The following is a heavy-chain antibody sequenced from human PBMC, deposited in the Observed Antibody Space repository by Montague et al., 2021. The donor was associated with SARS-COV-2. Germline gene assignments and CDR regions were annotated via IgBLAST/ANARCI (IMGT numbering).Heavy chain of an antibody. D-gene: IGHD3-9*01. J-gene: IGHJ4*02. Sequence: SETLSLTCTVSGGSISSNSYYWGWIRQPPGQGLEWIGSIYYSGRHYYNPSLKSRVTMSVDTPKSHFSLNLSSVTAADTAVFYCVRCGYSDWLLPFDSWGQGTLVTVSS. CDR1: GGSISSNSYY. CDR3: VRCGYSDWLLPFDS. CDR2: IYYSGRH. V-gene: IGHV4-39*02.